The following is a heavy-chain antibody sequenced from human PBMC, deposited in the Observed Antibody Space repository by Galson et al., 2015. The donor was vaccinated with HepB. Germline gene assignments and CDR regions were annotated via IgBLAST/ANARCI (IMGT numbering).Heavy chain of an antibody. D-gene: IGHD3-3*01. Sequence: SVKVSCKASGGTFSSYAISWVRQAPGQGLEWMGGIIPIFGTANYAQKFQGRVTITADKSTSTAYMELSSLRSEDTAVYYCARAVRFVELKGYGMDVWGQGTTVTVSS. CDR3: ARAVRFVELKGYGMDV. CDR1: GGTFSSYA. V-gene: IGHV1-69*06. J-gene: IGHJ6*02. CDR2: IIPIFGTA.